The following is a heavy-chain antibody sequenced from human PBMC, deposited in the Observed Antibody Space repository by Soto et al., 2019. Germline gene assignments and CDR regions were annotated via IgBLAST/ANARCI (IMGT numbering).Heavy chain of an antibody. Sequence: SETLSLTCTVSGGSISGYYWSWVRQPAGKGLEWVGRIYSDGTTNYSPSLKSRVTMSLDTSKDQFSLHLNSVTAADTAVYYCSRVGCSNSKCHTGGMDVWGQGTTVTVSS. J-gene: IGHJ6*02. CDR1: GGSISGYY. D-gene: IGHD2-2*01. CDR2: IYSDGTT. V-gene: IGHV4-4*07. CDR3: SRVGCSNSKCHTGGMDV.